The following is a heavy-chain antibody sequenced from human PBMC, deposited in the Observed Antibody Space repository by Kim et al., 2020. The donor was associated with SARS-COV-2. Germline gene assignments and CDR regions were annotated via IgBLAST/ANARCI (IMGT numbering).Heavy chain of an antibody. Sequence: SETLSLTCAVSGGSISSSNWWSWVRQPPGKGLEWIGEIYHSGSTNYNPSLKSRVTISVDKSKNQFSLKLSSVTAADTAVYYCARDLASRRITMVRAYAYYYGMDVWGQGTTVTVSS. CDR1: GGSISSSNW. CDR3: ARDLASRRITMVRAYAYYYGMDV. V-gene: IGHV4-4*02. J-gene: IGHJ6*02. CDR2: IYHSGST. D-gene: IGHD3-10*01.